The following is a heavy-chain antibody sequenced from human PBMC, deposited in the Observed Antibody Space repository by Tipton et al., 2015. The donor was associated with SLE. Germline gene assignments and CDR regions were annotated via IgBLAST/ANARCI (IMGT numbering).Heavy chain of an antibody. D-gene: IGHD3-10*01. Sequence: FTISRDNSKNTLYLQMNSLRTEDTAVYYCAKQFFGIYGNFFDYWGQGTLVTVSS. CDR3: AKQFFGIYGNFFDY. J-gene: IGHJ4*02. V-gene: IGHV3-30*02.